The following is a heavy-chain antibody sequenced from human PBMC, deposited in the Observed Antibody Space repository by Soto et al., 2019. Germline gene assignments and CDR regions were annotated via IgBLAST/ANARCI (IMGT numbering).Heavy chain of an antibody. CDR2: IYYSGST. V-gene: IGHV4-30-4*01. D-gene: IGHD2-15*01. CDR1: GGSISSGDYY. Sequence: QVQLQESGPGLVKPSQTLSLTCTVSGGSISSGDYYWSWIRQPPGKGLEWIGYIYYSGSTNYNPSIKSRFTTSVDPSKNPFSPKPSSVTAADTAVYYCARVADCSGGRCYFSVDYWGQGTLVTVSS. CDR3: ARVADCSGGRCYFSVDY. J-gene: IGHJ4*02.